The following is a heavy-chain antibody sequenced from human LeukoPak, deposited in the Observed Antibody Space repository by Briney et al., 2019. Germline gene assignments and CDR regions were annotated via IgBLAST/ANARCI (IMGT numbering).Heavy chain of an antibody. J-gene: IGHJ5*02. Sequence: PSETLSLTCTVSGYSISSGYYWGWIRQPPGKGLEWIGSIYHSGSTYYNPSLKSRVTISVDTSKNQFSLKLSSVTAADTAVDYCVAAAGTWLRDFGWFDPWGQGTLVTVSS. CDR1: GYSISSGYY. D-gene: IGHD6-13*01. V-gene: IGHV4-38-2*02. CDR2: IYHSGST. CDR3: VAAAGTWLRDFGWFDP.